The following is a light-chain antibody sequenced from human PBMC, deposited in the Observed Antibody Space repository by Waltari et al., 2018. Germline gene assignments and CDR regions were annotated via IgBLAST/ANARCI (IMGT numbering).Light chain of an antibody. CDR2: DAS. J-gene: IGKJ2*03. CDR3: QQYGTSPIDS. V-gene: IGKV3-20*01. Sequence: VLTQSPGTLSLSPGERVTLSCTAVQNVWRNFICWYQQKPGQAPGLRVHDASSRATGIPARFSGSGSGTDFSLSLSTLGPQDSAVYYCQQYGTSPIDSFGQGTKLEIK. CDR1: QNVWRNF.